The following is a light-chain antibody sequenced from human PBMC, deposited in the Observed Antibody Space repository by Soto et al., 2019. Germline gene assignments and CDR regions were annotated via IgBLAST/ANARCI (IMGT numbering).Light chain of an antibody. V-gene: IGKV3-11*01. CDR1: QSVISY. Sequence: IVLSQSRATVSLSPGERATLSFRSSQSVISYLAWYQPKRGQTPRLPIYDASIGATGIPARFSGSGSGTGFTLTFSSPEPEDVAVDISQQYCASPGTFGRGTKVDIK. CDR2: DAS. J-gene: IGKJ1*01. CDR3: QQYCASPGT.